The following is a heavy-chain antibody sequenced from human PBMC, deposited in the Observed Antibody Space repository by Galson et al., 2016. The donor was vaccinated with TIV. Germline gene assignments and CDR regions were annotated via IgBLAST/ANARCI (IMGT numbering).Heavy chain of an antibody. CDR1: GDTFSMIV. Sequence: SVKVSCKASGDTFSMIVFNWVRQAPGQGLDWMGGINPLLGTVNNAQKFQGRVTFTADESRRTAYMELRSLKSEATAIYYCATDRNTALDTYHAYYGMDAWGQGTAVIVSS. J-gene: IGHJ6*02. V-gene: IGHV1-69*13. CDR2: INPLLGTV. D-gene: IGHD5-18*01. CDR3: ATDRNTALDTYHAYYGMDA.